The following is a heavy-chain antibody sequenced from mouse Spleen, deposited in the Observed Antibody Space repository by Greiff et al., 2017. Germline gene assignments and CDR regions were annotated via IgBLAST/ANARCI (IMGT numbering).Heavy chain of an antibody. Sequence: VQLQQSGPELVKPGASVKIPCKASGYTFTDYNMDWVKQSHGKSLEWIGDINPNNGGTIYNQKFKGKATLTVDKSSSTAYMELRSLTSEDTAVYYCARPRDGYYLDYWGQGTLVTVSA. V-gene: IGHV1-18*01. J-gene: IGHJ3*01. CDR2: INPNNGGT. CDR3: ARPRDGYYLDY. CDR1: GYTFTDYN. D-gene: IGHD2-3*01.